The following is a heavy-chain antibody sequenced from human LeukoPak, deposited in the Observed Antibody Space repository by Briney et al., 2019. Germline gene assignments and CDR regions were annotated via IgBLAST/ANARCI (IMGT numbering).Heavy chain of an antibody. V-gene: IGHV3-21*01. CDR3: ARDGDSSGYYWRADYYYYGMDV. J-gene: IGHJ6*02. Sequence: GGSLRLSCAASGFTFSSYSMNWVRHAPGKGLVWVSSISSSSSYIYYADSVKGRFTISRDNTKNSLHLQMNSLRAEDTAVYYCARDGDSSGYYWRADYYYYGMDVWGQGTTVTVSS. CDR1: GFTFSSYS. CDR2: ISSSSSYI. D-gene: IGHD3-22*01.